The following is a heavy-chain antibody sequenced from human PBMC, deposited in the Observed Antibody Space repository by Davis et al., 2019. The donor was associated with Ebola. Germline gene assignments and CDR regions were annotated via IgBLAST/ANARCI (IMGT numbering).Heavy chain of an antibody. D-gene: IGHD2-15*01. CDR1: GGSIRNYY. V-gene: IGHV4-59*01. Sequence: SETLSLTCTVSGGSIRNYYWSWVRQPPGKGLEWIGYMFYRGSSNYNPFLRSRVTISIDTSKNQFSLQLNSVTAADTAVYYCASLAANNWFDPWGQGTLVTVSS. CDR2: MFYRGSS. CDR3: ASLAANNWFDP. J-gene: IGHJ5*02.